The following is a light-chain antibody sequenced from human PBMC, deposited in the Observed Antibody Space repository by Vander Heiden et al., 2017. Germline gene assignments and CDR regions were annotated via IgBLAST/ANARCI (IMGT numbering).Light chain of an antibody. CDR2: AAS. CDR3: QQLNSYLLT. CDR1: EGISSD. V-gene: IGKV1-9*01. Sequence: DIQLTQPPSCLSVSGGERVTITSRASEGISSDLAWYQQKPGKAPKLLIYAASTLQSGVPSRFSGSGSGTEFTLTISSLQPEDFATYYCQQLNSYLLTFGGGTKVEIK. J-gene: IGKJ4*01.